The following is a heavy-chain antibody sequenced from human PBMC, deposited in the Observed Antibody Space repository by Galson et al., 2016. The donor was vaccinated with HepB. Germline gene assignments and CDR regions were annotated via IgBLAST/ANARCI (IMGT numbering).Heavy chain of an antibody. CDR2: ILYDGSKK. CDR1: GFTFSRYG. J-gene: IGHJ5*01. Sequence: SLRLSCAASGFTFSRYGMHWVRQAPGKGLEWVAVILYDGSKKYYADSVKGRFTISRDNSKNTLYLQMNSLRAEDTAVYYCARDSFTIFGVTPNWFDSWGQGTPVTVSS. D-gene: IGHD3-3*01. V-gene: IGHV3-33*01. CDR3: ARDSFTIFGVTPNWFDS.